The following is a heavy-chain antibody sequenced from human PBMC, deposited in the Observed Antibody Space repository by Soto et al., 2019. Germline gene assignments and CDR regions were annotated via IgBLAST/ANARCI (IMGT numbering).Heavy chain of an antibody. CDR3: TRGPRSTSTGPPAF. D-gene: IGHD1-1*01. CDR2: INDDGIST. J-gene: IGHJ4*02. CDR1: GFTFKMFW. Sequence: GGSRRLSCAACGFTFKMFWMHWVRQVPGKGPGWVSRINDDGISTNYADSVKGRFTIYRDNAKNTLYLQMNALRVEDTAFYYCTRGPRSTSTGPPAFWAQGTLLPVSS. V-gene: IGHV3-74*01.